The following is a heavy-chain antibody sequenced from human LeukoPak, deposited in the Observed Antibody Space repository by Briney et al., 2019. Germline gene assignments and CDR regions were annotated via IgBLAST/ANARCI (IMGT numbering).Heavy chain of an antibody. CDR2: IIPIFGTA. V-gene: IGHV1-69*13. D-gene: IGHD6-13*01. J-gene: IGHJ4*02. CDR1: GGTFSSYA. CDR3: ATFVRAAAVDY. Sequence: SAKVSCKASGGTFSSYAISWVRQAPGQGLEWMGGIIPIFGTANYAQKFQGRVTITADESTSTAYMELSSLRSEDTAVYYCATFVRAAAVDYWGQGTLVTVSS.